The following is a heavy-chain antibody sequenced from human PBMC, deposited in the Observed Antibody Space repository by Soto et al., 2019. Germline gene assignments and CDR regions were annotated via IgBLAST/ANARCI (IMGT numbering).Heavy chain of an antibody. CDR3: AHPRGYGVFDAYDI. D-gene: IGHD4-17*01. CDR2: ISAGGGSP. J-gene: IGHJ3*02. Sequence: EVQLLESGGGLVQPGGSLRLSCVASGFTFSTYAMSWVRQAPGKGLEWVSAISAGGGSPYYADSVKGRFTISRDNSINTRFMQMNSLSTEDTAVYYCAHPRGYGVFDAYDIWGQGAMVTVSS. V-gene: IGHV3-23*01. CDR1: GFTFSTYA.